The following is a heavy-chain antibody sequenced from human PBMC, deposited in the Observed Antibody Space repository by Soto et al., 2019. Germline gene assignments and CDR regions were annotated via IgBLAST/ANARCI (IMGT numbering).Heavy chain of an antibody. CDR1: GFTFSSYW. Sequence: GGSLRLSCAASGFTFSSYWMHWVRQAPGKGLVWVSRINSDGSSTSYADSVKGRFTISRDNAKNTPYLQMNSLRAEDTAVYYCARGSIYYDSSGYYYFDYWGQGTLVTVSS. V-gene: IGHV3-74*01. D-gene: IGHD3-22*01. CDR3: ARGSIYYDSSGYYYFDY. J-gene: IGHJ4*02. CDR2: INSDGSST.